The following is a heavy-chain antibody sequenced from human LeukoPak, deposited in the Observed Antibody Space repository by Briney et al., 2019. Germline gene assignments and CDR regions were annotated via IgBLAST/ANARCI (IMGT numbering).Heavy chain of an antibody. J-gene: IGHJ5*02. V-gene: IGHV3-74*01. CDR3: ARDPRNVWLAP. CDR2: NNGDGSTT. CDR1: GFTLSGYL. Sequence: QAGGSLRLSCVASGFTLSGYLMYCVRQAPGKGLMYISRNNGDGSTTHYAHVVKGRFTISRDNVTNTLYMQMNSLRVENTAVYYCARDPRNVWLAPWGQGTLVTVSS.